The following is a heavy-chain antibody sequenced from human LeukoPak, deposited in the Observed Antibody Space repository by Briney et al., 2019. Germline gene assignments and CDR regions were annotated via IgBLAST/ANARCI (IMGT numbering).Heavy chain of an antibody. D-gene: IGHD3-22*01. CDR2: ISAYNGNT. V-gene: IGHV1-18*01. CDR3: ARDPGGYYDSSGTFDY. CDR1: GGTFSSYA. Sequence: PGASAKVSCKASGGTFSSYAISWVRQAPGQGLEWMGWISAYNGNTNYAQKLQGRVTMTTDTSTSTAYMELRSLRSDDTAVYYCARDPGGYYDSSGTFDYWGQGTLVTVSS. J-gene: IGHJ4*02.